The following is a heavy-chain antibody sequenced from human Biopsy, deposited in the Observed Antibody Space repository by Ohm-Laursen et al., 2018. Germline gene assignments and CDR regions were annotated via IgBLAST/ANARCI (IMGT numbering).Heavy chain of an antibody. V-gene: IGHV1-69*06. J-gene: IGHJ2*01. CDR1: GGTFTNHA. Sequence: SVKVSYKASGGTFTNHAVGWVRRAPGQGLEWVGSSIPLFNTANYADKFQGRVTLTADKSTTTAYMELSSLRSEDTAIYYCARFPLGAYDDSGSYRAVEHWYFDLWGRGTLVIVSS. D-gene: IGHD3-22*01. CDR2: SIPLFNTA. CDR3: ARFPLGAYDDSGSYRAVEHWYFDL.